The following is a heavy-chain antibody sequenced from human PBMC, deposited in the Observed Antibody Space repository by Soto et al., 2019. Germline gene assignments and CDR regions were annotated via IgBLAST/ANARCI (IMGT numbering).Heavy chain of an antibody. D-gene: IGHD2-2*01. Sequence: SETLSLTCAVSGGSISSGGYYWSWIRQHPGKGLEWIGYIYYSGSTYYNPSLKSRVTISVDTSKNQFSLKLSSVTAADTAVYYCALSFGVAPAGPFDVRGPGTLVTVAS. CDR2: IYYSGST. V-gene: IGHV4-31*11. J-gene: IGHJ4*02. CDR3: ALSFGVAPAGPFDV. CDR1: GGSISSGGYY.